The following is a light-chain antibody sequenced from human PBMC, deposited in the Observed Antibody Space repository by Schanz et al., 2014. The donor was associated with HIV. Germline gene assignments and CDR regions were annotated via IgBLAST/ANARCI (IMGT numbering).Light chain of an antibody. CDR1: QSLGGSQ. V-gene: IGKV3-20*01. CDR2: GAS. J-gene: IGKJ4*01. Sequence: ETVLTQSPGSLSLSPGERATLSCRASQSLGGSQLAWYQHKPGQAPRLLIYGASNRATGIPDRFSGGGSGTVFTLTISRLEPEDFAVYYCQQSGDSGGTFGGGTKV. CDR3: QQSGDSGGT.